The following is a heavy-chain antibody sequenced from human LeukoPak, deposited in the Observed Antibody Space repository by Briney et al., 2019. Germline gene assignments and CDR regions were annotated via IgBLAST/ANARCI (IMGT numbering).Heavy chain of an antibody. CDR1: GYTFTSYG. D-gene: IGHD6-13*01. CDR3: ARDGLYSSSWYRLYYFDY. J-gene: IGHJ4*02. V-gene: IGHV1-18*01. CDR2: ISAYNGNT. Sequence: ASVKVSCKASGYTFTSYGISWVRQAPGQGLEWMGWISAYNGNTNYAQKLLGRVTMTTDTSTSTAYMELRSLRSDDTAVYYCARDGLYSSSWYRLYYFDYWGQGTLVTVSS.